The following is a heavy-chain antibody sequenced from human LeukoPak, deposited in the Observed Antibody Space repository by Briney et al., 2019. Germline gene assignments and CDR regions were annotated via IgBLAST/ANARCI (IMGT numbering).Heavy chain of an antibody. CDR3: ARNGSGSYSLYYYYYGMDV. CDR1: GGSISIYY. D-gene: IGHD3-10*01. Sequence: SETLSLTCTVSGGSISIYYWSWIRQPPGKGLEWIGYSYYSGSTNYNPSLKSRVTISVDTSKNQFYLKLSSVTAADTAVYYCARNGSGSYSLYYYYYGMDVWGKGTTVTVSS. V-gene: IGHV4-59*01. CDR2: SYYSGST. J-gene: IGHJ6*04.